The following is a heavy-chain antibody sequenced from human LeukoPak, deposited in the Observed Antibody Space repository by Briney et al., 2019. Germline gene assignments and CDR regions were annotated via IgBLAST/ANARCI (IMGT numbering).Heavy chain of an antibody. V-gene: IGHV4-4*07. Sequence: SETLSLTCTVSGGSISSYYWSWIRQPAGKGLEWIGRIYTSGSTNYNPPLKSRVTMSVDTSKNQFSLKLSSVTAADTAVYYCAGYSGYGEGPYYYYMDVWGKGTTVTVSS. CDR2: IYTSGST. CDR1: GGSISSYY. CDR3: AGYSGYGEGPYYYYMDV. J-gene: IGHJ6*03. D-gene: IGHD5-12*01.